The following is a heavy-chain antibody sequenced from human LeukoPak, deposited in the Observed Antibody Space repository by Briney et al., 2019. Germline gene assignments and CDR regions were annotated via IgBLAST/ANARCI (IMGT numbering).Heavy chain of an antibody. V-gene: IGHV4-34*01. CDR3: ARTHCSGGSCYNATFDY. D-gene: IGHD2-15*01. Sequence: PSETLSLTCAVYGGSFSGYYWSWIRQPPGKGLEWIGEINHSGSTNYNPSLKSRVTISVDTSKNQFSLKLSSVTAADTAVYYCARTHCSGGSCYNATFDYWGLGTLVTVSS. CDR2: INHSGST. J-gene: IGHJ4*02. CDR1: GGSFSGYY.